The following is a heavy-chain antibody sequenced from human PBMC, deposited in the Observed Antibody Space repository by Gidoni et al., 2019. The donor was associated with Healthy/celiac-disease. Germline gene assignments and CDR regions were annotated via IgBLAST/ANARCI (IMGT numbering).Heavy chain of an antibody. CDR2: ISSSGSTI. CDR3: ARDLIVGATGTFRNV. J-gene: IGHJ6*02. Sequence: EVQLVESGGGLVQPGGSLRLSCAASGFTFSSYEMNWVRQAPGKGLEWVSYISSSGSTIYYADSVKGRFTISRDNAKNSLYLQMNSLRAEDTAVYYCARDLIVGATGTFRNVWGQGTTVTVSS. CDR1: GFTFSSYE. V-gene: IGHV3-48*03. D-gene: IGHD1-26*01.